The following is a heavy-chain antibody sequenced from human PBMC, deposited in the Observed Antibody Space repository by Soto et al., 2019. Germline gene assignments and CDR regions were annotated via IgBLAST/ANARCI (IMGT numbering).Heavy chain of an antibody. Sequence: GASVQVSCKASRYSFTTYHMHWVRQAPGQGLEWMGWINPGSGVTNQAQKFQGRVTMTRDTSITTTYMELNSLTSDDTAVYYCARVAGHKNARFDTWGQGALVTVSS. J-gene: IGHJ4*02. CDR3: ARVAGHKNARFDT. V-gene: IGHV1-2*02. CDR1: RYSFTTYH. CDR2: INPGSGVT. D-gene: IGHD1-1*01.